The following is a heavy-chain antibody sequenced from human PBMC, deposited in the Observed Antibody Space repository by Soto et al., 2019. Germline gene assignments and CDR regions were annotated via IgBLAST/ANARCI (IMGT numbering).Heavy chain of an antibody. Sequence: SETLSLTCTVSGASVSSGDYYWSWIRQPPGKGLEWIGYIYYSGSTVYNPFLRSRVTISVDTSKNQFSLKLSSVTAADTAVYYCARDPAALRPSRGIDPWGQGTLVTVSS. J-gene: IGHJ5*02. D-gene: IGHD3-3*01. V-gene: IGHV4-61*08. CDR2: IYYSGST. CDR1: GASVSSGDYY. CDR3: ARDPAALRPSRGIDP.